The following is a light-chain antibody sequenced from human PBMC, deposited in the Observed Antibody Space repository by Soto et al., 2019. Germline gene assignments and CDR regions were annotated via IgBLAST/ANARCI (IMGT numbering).Light chain of an antibody. CDR1: QSISSY. V-gene: IGKV1-39*01. J-gene: IGKJ1*01. CDR3: QQSYSVPWT. CDR2: GAS. Sequence: DIQMTQSPSFLSASVGDRITITCRASQSISSYLNWYQHRPGKAPSVLIYGASNLQSGVPSRFSGSGSGTDFTLTISSLQPEDFAIYYCQQSYSVPWTFAQGTKVDIK.